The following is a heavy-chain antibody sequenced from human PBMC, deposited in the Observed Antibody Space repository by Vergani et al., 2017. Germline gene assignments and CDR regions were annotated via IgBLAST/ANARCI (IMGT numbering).Heavy chain of an antibody. V-gene: IGHV5-51*01. CDR1: ESSFISNE. D-gene: IGHD2-21*01. J-gene: IGHJ4*02. CDR2: INPIDSKI. CDR3: TRHVPCGDGACLHFDH. Sequence: EVMLVQSGAEVKKPGESLKISCKYSESSFISNEIAWVRQMSGKGLQWMGNINPIDSKIAYSPSFQGQAIMSLDKSITTAYLHWRSLKASDTAIYYCTRHVPCGDGACLHFDHWGQGTQVTVS.